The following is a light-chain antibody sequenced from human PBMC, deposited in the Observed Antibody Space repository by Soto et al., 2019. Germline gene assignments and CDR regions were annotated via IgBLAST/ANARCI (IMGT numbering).Light chain of an antibody. Sequence: QSVLTQPASVSGSPGQSITIACTGITSDVDAFNYVSWYQKYPGKAPRLLIYDVSNRPSGVSNRLSGSRSGNTASLTISGLQAEDEADYFCSSYTGSSIVFGGGTKVTVL. CDR3: SSYTGSSIV. V-gene: IGLV2-14*01. J-gene: IGLJ2*01. CDR1: TSDVDAFNY. CDR2: DVS.